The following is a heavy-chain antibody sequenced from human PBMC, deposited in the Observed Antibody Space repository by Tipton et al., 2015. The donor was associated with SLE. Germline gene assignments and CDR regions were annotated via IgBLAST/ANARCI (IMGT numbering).Heavy chain of an antibody. CDR1: GYSVSSGYY. Sequence: TLSLTCTVSGYSVSSGYYWGWIRQPPGKGLEWIGYIYYSGSTNYNPSLKSRVTISVDTSKNQFSLKLSPVTAADTAVYYCARGQGDAFDIWGQGTMVTVSS. CDR3: ARGQGDAFDI. CDR2: IYYSGST. V-gene: IGHV4-38-2*02. J-gene: IGHJ3*02.